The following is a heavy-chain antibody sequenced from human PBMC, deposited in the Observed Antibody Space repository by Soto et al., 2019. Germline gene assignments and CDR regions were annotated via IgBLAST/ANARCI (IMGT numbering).Heavy chain of an antibody. J-gene: IGHJ4*02. Sequence: PGGSLRLSCAASGFTFSSYAMSWVRQAPGKGLEWVSAISGSGGSTYYADSVKGRFTISRDNSKNTLYLQMNSLRAEDTAVYYCAKDPSLWFGEFPALYFDYWGQGTLVTVSS. CDR2: ISGSGGST. D-gene: IGHD3-10*01. CDR1: GFTFSSYA. V-gene: IGHV3-23*01. CDR3: AKDPSLWFGEFPALYFDY.